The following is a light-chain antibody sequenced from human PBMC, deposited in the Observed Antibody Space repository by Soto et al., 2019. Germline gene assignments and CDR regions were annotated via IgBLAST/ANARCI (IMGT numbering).Light chain of an antibody. V-gene: IGKV1-5*03. CDR1: QSISSW. Sequence: DIQMTQSPSTLSASVGDRVTITCRASQSISSWLAWYQQKPGKAPKLLIYKASSLESGVPSRFSGSGSGTEFTLTISSLQPDDFATYYCQQYNSYPYTFGQGTRLEIK. CDR2: KAS. CDR3: QQYNSYPYT. J-gene: IGKJ2*01.